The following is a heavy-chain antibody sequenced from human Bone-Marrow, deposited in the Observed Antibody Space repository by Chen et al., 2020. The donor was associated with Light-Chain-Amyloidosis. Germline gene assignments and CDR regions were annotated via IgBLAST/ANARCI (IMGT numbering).Heavy chain of an antibody. CDR1: GFTFEDYA. D-gene: IGHD1-26*01. Sequence: EMQLVESGGDLVQPGKSLRLSCAASGFTFEDYAMHWVRQSPGKGLELVSSITWNSGSLVYADSVKGRFSISRDNAKNFVYLQMDGLRPEDTALYYCAKDWKWGSDAFDVWGQGTKVTVSS. J-gene: IGHJ3*01. CDR3: AKDWKWGSDAFDV. V-gene: IGHV3-9*01. CDR2: ITWNSGSL.